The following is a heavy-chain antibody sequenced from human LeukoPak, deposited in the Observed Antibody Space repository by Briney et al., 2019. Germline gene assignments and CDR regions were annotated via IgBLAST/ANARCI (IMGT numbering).Heavy chain of an antibody. CDR2: IYYSGST. CDR1: GGSVSSGSYY. D-gene: IGHD4-17*01. J-gene: IGHJ4*02. Sequence: PSETLSLTCTVSGGSVSSGSYYWSWIRQPPGKGLEWIGYIYYSGSTNYNPSLKSRVTISADTSKNQFSLKLSSVTAADTAVYYCAREVSDYGDYYFDYWGQGTLVTVSS. V-gene: IGHV4-61*01. CDR3: AREVSDYGDYYFDY.